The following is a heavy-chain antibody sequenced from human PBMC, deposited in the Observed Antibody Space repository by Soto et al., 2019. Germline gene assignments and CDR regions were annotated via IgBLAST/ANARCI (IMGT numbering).Heavy chain of an antibody. CDR1: GYSFTSLD. D-gene: IGHD1-26*01. V-gene: IGHV1-8*01. Sequence: QVQLVQSGAEVREPGASVKVSCKASGYSFTSLDINWVRQTTGQGLEWMGWMQPSSGRTGYAQKFQGRVTMNRHTSINTAYMELSSLTSDDTAFYYCARGVTAGVDYWGQGTLVTVSS. J-gene: IGHJ4*02. CDR2: MQPSSGRT. CDR3: ARGVTAGVDY.